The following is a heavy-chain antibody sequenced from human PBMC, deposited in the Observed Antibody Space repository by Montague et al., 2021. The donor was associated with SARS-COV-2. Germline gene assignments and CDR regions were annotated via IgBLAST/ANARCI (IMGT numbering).Heavy chain of an antibody. Sequence: SETLSLTCTVSGDSVSSGSYYWSWIRQPPGKGLEWIGYIYYSGSTNYNPSLKSRVTISVDTSKNQFSLKLSSVTAADTAVYYCARDRLVDRARRTGAWIGPWGQGTLVTVSA. CDR1: GDSVSSGSYY. J-gene: IGHJ5*02. CDR2: IYYSGST. CDR3: ARDRLVDRARRTGAWIGP. V-gene: IGHV4-61*01. D-gene: IGHD3-10*01.